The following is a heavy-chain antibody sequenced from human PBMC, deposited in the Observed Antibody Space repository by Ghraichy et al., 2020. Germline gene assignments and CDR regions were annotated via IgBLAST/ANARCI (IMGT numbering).Heavy chain of an antibody. V-gene: IGHV3-48*02. CDR3: ARGSSVVRFYYYDGMDV. D-gene: IGHD4-23*01. J-gene: IGHJ6*02. Sequence: GGSLRLSCEGSGLSGYSMNWVRQSPGKGLEWVSYITRSSSFKSYADSVKGRFTISRDNAQNSLYLQMNSLRDEDTAVYYCARGSSVVRFYYYDGMDVWGQGTTVTVSS. CDR2: ITRSSSFK. CDR1: GLSGYS.